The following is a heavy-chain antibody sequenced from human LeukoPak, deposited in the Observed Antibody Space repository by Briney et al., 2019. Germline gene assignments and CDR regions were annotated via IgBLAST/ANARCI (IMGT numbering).Heavy chain of an antibody. Sequence: SQTLSLTCTVSGGSISSGDYYWSWIRQPPGKGLEWIGYFYYSGSTYYNPSLKSRVTISVDTSKNQFSLKLSSVTAADTAVYYCARDNRGSWYVYYYYGMDVWGQGTTVTVSS. J-gene: IGHJ6*02. D-gene: IGHD6-13*01. CDR3: ARDNRGSWYVYYYYGMDV. CDR1: GGSISSGDYY. CDR2: FYYSGST. V-gene: IGHV4-30-4*01.